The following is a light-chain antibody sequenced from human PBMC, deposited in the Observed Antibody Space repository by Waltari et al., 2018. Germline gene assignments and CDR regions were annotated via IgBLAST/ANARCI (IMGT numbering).Light chain of an antibody. CDR2: EAS. CDR3: QQYNDYYS. V-gene: IGKV3-15*01. Sequence: IVMTQSPATLSVSPGEGATLSCRASQSIATNLAWYQQKPGQGPRLLNAEASTRVAGIPARFSGRGSGTEFTLTISSLQSEDFAVYYCQQYNDYYSFGQGTRLEIK. J-gene: IGKJ2*01. CDR1: QSIATN.